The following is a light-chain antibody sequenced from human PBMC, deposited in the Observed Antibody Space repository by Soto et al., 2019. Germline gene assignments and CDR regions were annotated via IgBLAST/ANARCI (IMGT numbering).Light chain of an antibody. Sequence: EIVMTQSPVTLSVSPGERATLSCRASQSVSSNLAWYQQKPGQPPRLLIYGASTRATGVPARFSGSGSGTEFTLTITTLQSEDFAVYYCQQYNDWLPYTFGQGTKLEIK. CDR1: QSVSSN. J-gene: IGKJ2*01. V-gene: IGKV3-15*01. CDR3: QQYNDWLPYT. CDR2: GAS.